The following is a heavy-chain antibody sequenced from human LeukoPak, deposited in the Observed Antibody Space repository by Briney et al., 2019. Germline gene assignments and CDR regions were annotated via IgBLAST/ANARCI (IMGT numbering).Heavy chain of an antibody. CDR1: GYTLTNYT. CDR2: INTNTGNP. D-gene: IGHD6-19*01. V-gene: IGHV7-4-1*02. CDR3: ARTSSGWSSWGEYYYYYMDV. Sequence: ASVKVSCKASGYTLTNYTMNWVRQAPGQGLEWMGWINTNTGNPTYAQGFTGRFVFSLDTSVSTTYLQISSLKAEDTAVYYCARTSSGWSSWGEYYYYYMDVWGKGTTVTVSS. J-gene: IGHJ6*03.